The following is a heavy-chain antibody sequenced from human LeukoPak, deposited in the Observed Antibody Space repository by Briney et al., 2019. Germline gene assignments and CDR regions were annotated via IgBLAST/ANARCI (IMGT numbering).Heavy chain of an antibody. J-gene: IGHJ4*02. V-gene: IGHV3-48*02. CDR1: GFTFSSYS. Sequence: GGSLRLSCAASGFTFSSYSMNWVRQAPGKGLEWVSYISSSSSTIYYADSVKGRFTISRDNAKNSLYLQMNSLRDEDTAVYYCARDRAITVFGVAPTPFDYWGQGTLVTVSS. CDR3: ARDRAITVFGVAPTPFDY. D-gene: IGHD3-3*01. CDR2: ISSSSSTI.